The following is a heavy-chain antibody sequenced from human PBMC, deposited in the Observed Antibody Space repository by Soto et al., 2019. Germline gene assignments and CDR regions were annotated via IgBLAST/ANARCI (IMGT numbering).Heavy chain of an antibody. J-gene: IGHJ5*02. CDR3: ARGGYSSSWYGGGDWFDP. CDR2: IYYSGST. Sequence: PSETLSLTCTVSGGSISSYYWSWIRRPPGKGLEWIGYIYYSGSTNYNPSLKSRVTISVDTSKNQFSLKLSSVTAADTAVYYCARGGYSSSWYGGGDWFDPWGQGTLVTVSS. V-gene: IGHV4-59*01. CDR1: GGSISSYY. D-gene: IGHD6-13*01.